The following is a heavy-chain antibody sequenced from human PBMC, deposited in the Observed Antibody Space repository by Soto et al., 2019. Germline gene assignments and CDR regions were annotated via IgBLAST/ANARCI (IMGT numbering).Heavy chain of an antibody. CDR2: IIPIFGTA. Sequence: SVKVSCKPSGGTFSSYAISWVRQAPGQGLEWMGGIIPIFGTANYAQKFQGRVTITADKSTSTAYMELSSLRSEDTAVYYCARAKSEYSSSSDGMDVWGPGTAVTVSS. J-gene: IGHJ6*02. V-gene: IGHV1-69*06. CDR3: ARAKSEYSSSSDGMDV. CDR1: GGTFSSYA. D-gene: IGHD6-6*01.